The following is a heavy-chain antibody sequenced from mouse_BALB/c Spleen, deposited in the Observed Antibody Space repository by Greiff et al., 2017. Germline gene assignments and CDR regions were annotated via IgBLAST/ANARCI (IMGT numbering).Heavy chain of an antibody. CDR2: ISYDGSN. Sequence: DVQLQESGPGLVKPSQSLSLTCSVTGYSITSGYYWNWIRQFPGNKLEWMGYISYDGSNNYNPSLKNRISITRDTSKNQFFLKLNSVTTEDTATYYCAREGDGYYDYFDYWGQGTTLTVSS. J-gene: IGHJ2*01. V-gene: IGHV3-6*02. D-gene: IGHD2-3*01. CDR3: AREGDGYYDYFDY. CDR1: GYSITSGYY.